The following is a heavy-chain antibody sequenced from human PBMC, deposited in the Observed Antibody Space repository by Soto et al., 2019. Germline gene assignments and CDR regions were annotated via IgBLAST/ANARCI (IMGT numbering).Heavy chain of an antibody. J-gene: IGHJ1*01. CDR1: GFTFSGYP. Sequence: QVQLVESGGGVVQPGRSLRLSCAASGFTFSGYPMHWVRQAPGKGLEWVAVISSDGSNKYNADSVKGRFTIPRDNSKNTLFLQMNSLSTEDTAVYYCAREYFQHWGQGTLVTVSS. CDR3: AREYFQH. V-gene: IGHV3-30*04. CDR2: ISSDGSNK.